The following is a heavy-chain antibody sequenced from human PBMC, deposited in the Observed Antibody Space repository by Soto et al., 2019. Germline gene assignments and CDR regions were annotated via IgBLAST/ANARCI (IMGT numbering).Heavy chain of an antibody. CDR3: ARRGGFFDY. CDR1: GFNFRDFA. Sequence: EVQLLQSGGGLVQPGGSLRLSCEASGFNFRDFALSWVRLAPGKGLEWVSTISGSGATTYYTDSVKGRHTISRDSSKNAVFLQMNSLRSEDTAVYYCARRGGFFDYWGQGALVTVPS. D-gene: IGHD3-16*01. J-gene: IGHJ4*02. V-gene: IGHV3-23*01. CDR2: ISGSGATT.